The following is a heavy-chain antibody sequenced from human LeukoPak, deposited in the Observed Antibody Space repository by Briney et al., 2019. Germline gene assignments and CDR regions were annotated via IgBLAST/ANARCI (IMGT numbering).Heavy chain of an antibody. CDR3: ARVNGYYDYVWGSYSSHYFDY. CDR1: GGSISSYY. CDR2: IYTSGST. V-gene: IGHV4-4*07. J-gene: IGHJ4*02. D-gene: IGHD3-16*02. Sequence: SETLSLTCTVSGGSISSYYWSWIRQPAGKGLEWIGRIYTSGSTNYNPSLKSRVTISVDTSKNQFSLKLSSVTAADTAVYYCARVNGYYDYVWGSYSSHYFDYWGQGTLVTVSS.